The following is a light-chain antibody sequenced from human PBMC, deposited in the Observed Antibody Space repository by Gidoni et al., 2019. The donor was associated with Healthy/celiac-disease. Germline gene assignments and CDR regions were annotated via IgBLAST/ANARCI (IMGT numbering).Light chain of an antibody. Sequence: EIVMTQSPATLSVSPGERATLSCRASQSVSSNLAWYQQKPGQAPRLLIYGASTRATGIPARFSGSGSGTEFTITISSLQSEDFAVYYCQQYNNWLDTFGQGTKLEIK. V-gene: IGKV3-15*01. CDR1: QSVSSN. CDR3: QQYNNWLDT. J-gene: IGKJ2*01. CDR2: GAS.